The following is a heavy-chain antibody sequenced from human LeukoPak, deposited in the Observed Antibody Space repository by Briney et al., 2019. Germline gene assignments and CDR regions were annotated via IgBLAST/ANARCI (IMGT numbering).Heavy chain of an antibody. V-gene: IGHV1-69*08. CDR2: IIPILKTA. Sequence: GASVKVSCKASGGSASSYTVSWVRQAPGQGLEWMGRIIPILKTAEYGQNFQGRVTITADKSTSTAYMELSSLRSEDTAVYYCARGKGFVAHFDLWGQGTLVTVSS. CDR3: ARGKGFVAHFDL. CDR1: GGSASSYT. J-gene: IGHJ4*02. D-gene: IGHD3-3*01.